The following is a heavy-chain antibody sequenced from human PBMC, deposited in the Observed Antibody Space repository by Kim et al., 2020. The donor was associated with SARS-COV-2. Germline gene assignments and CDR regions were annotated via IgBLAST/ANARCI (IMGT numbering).Heavy chain of an antibody. V-gene: IGHV3-23*01. D-gene: IGHD2-21*02. CDR3: AKWDPDVVVTASQYYFDY. J-gene: IGHJ4*02. Sequence: KGRFTISRDNSKNTLYLQMNSLRAEDTAVYYCAKWDPDVVVTASQYYFDYWGQGTLVTVSS.